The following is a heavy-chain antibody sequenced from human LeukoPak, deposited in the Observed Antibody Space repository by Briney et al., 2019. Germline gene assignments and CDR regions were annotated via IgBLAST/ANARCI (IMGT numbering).Heavy chain of an antibody. CDR1: GYTFTDYY. Sequence: ASVKVSCKASGYTFTDYYMHWVRQAPGQGLEWMAWINPNSDGTNFAQKFQGRVTMTRDTSISTVCMELSRLSSDDTAMYYCARALVYYDRYFDYWGQGTLVTVSS. J-gene: IGHJ4*02. CDR2: INPNSDGT. V-gene: IGHV1-2*02. D-gene: IGHD3-22*01. CDR3: ARALVYYDRYFDY.